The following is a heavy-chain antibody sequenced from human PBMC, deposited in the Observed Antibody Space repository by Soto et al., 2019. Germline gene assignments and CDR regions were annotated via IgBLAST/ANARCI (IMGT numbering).Heavy chain of an antibody. Sequence: ASVKVSCKASGGTFSSYAISWVRQAPGQGLEWMGGIIPIFGTANYAQKFQGRVTITADKSTSTAYMELSSLRSEDTAVYYCARGRGYCSSTSCYKGYYYYYGMDVWGQGTTVTVSS. CDR3: ARGRGYCSSTSCYKGYYYYYGMDV. J-gene: IGHJ6*02. CDR2: IIPIFGTA. D-gene: IGHD2-2*02. CDR1: GGTFSSYA. V-gene: IGHV1-69*06.